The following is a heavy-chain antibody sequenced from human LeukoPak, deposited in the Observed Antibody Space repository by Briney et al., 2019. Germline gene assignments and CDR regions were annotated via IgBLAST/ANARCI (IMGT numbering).Heavy chain of an antibody. J-gene: IGHJ4*02. CDR2: IYYSGST. V-gene: IGHV4-59*08. CDR1: GGSISSYY. Sequence: SETLSLTCTVSGGSISSYYWSWIRQPPGKGLEWIGYIYYSGSTNYNPSLKSRVTISVDTSKNQFSLKLSSVTAADTAVYYCARRVVSYYGSGSYYFDYWGQGTLVTVSS. CDR3: ARRVVSYYGSGSYYFDY. D-gene: IGHD3-10*01.